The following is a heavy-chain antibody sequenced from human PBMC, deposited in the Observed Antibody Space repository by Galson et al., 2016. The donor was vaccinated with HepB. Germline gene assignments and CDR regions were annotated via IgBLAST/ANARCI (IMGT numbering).Heavy chain of an antibody. CDR1: GGSIYNYY. J-gene: IGHJ4*02. Sequence: LTCTVSGGSIYNYYWTWIRQTPGKGLEWIGYTHHSGSTLYNPSLRSRVTTSIDMSRNQFSLRLKSVTAADTAVYYCARDSYGFTLDYWGRGTLVTVSS. V-gene: IGHV4-59*01. D-gene: IGHD5-18*01. CDR2: THHSGST. CDR3: ARDSYGFTLDY.